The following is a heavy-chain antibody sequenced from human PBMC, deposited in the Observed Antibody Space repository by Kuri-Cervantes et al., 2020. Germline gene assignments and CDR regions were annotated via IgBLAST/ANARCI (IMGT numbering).Heavy chain of an antibody. CDR3: ARTPKRPGYYYDSSGYYFDY. J-gene: IGHJ4*02. CDR2: IIPIFGTA. D-gene: IGHD3-22*01. CDR1: GYTFTSYA. Sequence: SVKVSCKASGYTFTSYAISWVRQAPGQGLEWMGGIIPIFGTANYAQKFQGRVTITADESTSTAYMELSSLRSEDTAVYYCARTPKRPGYYYDSSGYYFDYWGQGTLVTVSS. V-gene: IGHV1-69*13.